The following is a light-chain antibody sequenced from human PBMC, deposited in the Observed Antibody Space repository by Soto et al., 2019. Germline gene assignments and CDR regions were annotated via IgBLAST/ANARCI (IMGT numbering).Light chain of an antibody. V-gene: IGLV2-23*02. CDR2: EVN. CDR1: TSDVGGYDV. Sequence: QSVLTQPASVSGSPGQSITISCSGTTSDVGGYDVVSWYQQHPGKAPKLMIFEVNQRPSGVSDRFSGSKSGDTASLTISGLQAGDEADYYCCSSAGRSTYVFGSGTKVTVL. J-gene: IGLJ1*01. CDR3: CSSAGRSTYV.